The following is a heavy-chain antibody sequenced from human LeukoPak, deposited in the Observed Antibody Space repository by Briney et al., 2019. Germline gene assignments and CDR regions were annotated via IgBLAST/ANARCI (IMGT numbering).Heavy chain of an antibody. CDR1: GYTFTIYD. Sequence: AASVTVSCKASGYTFTIYDINWVRQAPGQGLEWMGWMNPNSGNTGYAQKFQGRVTMTRNTSISTAYMELSSLRSEDTAVYYCARNYDFWSGPDYWGQGTLVTVSS. V-gene: IGHV1-8*01. D-gene: IGHD3-3*01. CDR2: MNPNSGNT. J-gene: IGHJ4*02. CDR3: ARNYDFWSGPDY.